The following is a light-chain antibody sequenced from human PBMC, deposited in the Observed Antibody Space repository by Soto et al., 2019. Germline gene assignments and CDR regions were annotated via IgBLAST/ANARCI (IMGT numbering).Light chain of an antibody. CDR3: QQSYSTLVT. Sequence: DIQMTQSPSTLSASVGDRFTITFRASQSISSWLAWYQQRPGKAPKLLIYKASTLKSGVPSRFSGSGSGTDFTLTISSLQPEDFATYYCQQSYSTLVTFGQGTKVDIK. V-gene: IGKV1-5*03. CDR1: QSISSW. J-gene: IGKJ1*01. CDR2: KAS.